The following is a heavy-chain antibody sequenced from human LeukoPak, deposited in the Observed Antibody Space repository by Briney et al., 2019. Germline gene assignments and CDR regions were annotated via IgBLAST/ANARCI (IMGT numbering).Heavy chain of an antibody. CDR3: ARDRQGGNWGDFDF. V-gene: IGHV3-11*04. CDR1: GFTFSDYY. J-gene: IGHJ4*02. Sequence: GGSLRLSCAASGFTFSDYYMSWIRQAPGKGLEWVSYISRSGSIIYNADSVKGRFTISRDNSRNTLYLQMNSLRAEDTAVYYCARDRQGGNWGDFDFWGQGTLVTVSS. D-gene: IGHD3-16*01. CDR2: ISRSGSII.